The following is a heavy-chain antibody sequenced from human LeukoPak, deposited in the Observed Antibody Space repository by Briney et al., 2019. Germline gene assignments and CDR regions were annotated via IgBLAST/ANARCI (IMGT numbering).Heavy chain of an antibody. V-gene: IGHV3-7*01. CDR2: INVDGNEK. D-gene: IGHD6-13*01. J-gene: IGHJ4*02. CDR1: GFTFSGYW. Sequence: PGGSLRLSCAASGFTFSGYWMSWVRQAPGKGLEWVANINVDGNEKYYVDSVKGRFTISRDNAKNSLYLQMNSLRAEDTAVYYCAGVMEQQLVLEELDYWGQGTLVTVSS. CDR3: AGVMEQQLVLEELDY.